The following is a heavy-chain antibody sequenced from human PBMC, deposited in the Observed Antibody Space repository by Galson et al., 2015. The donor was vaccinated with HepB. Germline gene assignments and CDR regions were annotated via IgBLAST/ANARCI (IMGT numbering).Heavy chain of an antibody. Sequence: SVKVSCKASGYTFTSYGISWVRQAPGQGLEWMGRIIPILGIANYAQKFQGRVTITADKSTSTAYMELSSLRSEDTAVYYCARDLGSSTSFFDYWGQGTLVTVSS. CDR2: IIPILGIA. J-gene: IGHJ4*02. D-gene: IGHD2-2*01. CDR1: GYTFTSYG. V-gene: IGHV1-69*04. CDR3: ARDLGSSTSFFDY.